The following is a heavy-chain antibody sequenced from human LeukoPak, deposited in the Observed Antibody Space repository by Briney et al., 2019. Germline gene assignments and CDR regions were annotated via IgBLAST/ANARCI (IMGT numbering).Heavy chain of an antibody. J-gene: IGHJ3*02. CDR3: TRDPYYFDSSGYYHHAFDI. V-gene: IGHV3-49*04. D-gene: IGHD3-22*01. CDR1: GFXFGDYA. CDR2: IGSKAYGGKT. Sequence: GGSLRLSCTASGFXFGDYAMSWVRQAPGKGLEWVAFIGSKAYGGKTEYAASVKGRFTISRDDSKSIAYLQMNSLKTEDTAVYYCTRDPYYFDSSGYYHHAFDIWGQGTMVAVSS.